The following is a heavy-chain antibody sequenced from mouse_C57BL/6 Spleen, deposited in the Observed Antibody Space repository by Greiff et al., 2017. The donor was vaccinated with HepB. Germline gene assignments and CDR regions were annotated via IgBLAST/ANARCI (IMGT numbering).Heavy chain of an antibody. J-gene: IGHJ2*01. CDR1: GYAFTNYL. Sequence: VQLQQSGAELVRPGTSVKVSCKASGYAFTNYLIEWVKQRPGQGLEWIGVINPGSGGTNYNEKFKGKATLTADKSSSTAYMQLSSLTSEDSAVYFCARSQAYALDYWGQGTTLTVSS. CDR3: ARSQAYALDY. CDR2: INPGSGGT. D-gene: IGHD3-2*02. V-gene: IGHV1-54*01.